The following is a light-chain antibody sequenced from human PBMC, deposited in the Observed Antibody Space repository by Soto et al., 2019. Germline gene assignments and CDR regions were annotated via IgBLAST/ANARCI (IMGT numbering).Light chain of an antibody. CDR1: QSLLHSNGYNY. Sequence: DIVMTQSPLSLPVTPGEPASISCRSSQSLLHSNGYNYLDWYLQKPGQSPQLLIYLGSNRASGVPDRFSGSGSGTDFTLKISRVEAEDVGVYYCMQALQTPSTFGPGTKGDIK. V-gene: IGKV2-28*01. CDR2: LGS. CDR3: MQALQTPST. J-gene: IGKJ3*01.